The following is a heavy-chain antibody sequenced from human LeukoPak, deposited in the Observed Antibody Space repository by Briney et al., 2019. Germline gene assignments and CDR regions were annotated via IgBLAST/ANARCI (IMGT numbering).Heavy chain of an antibody. V-gene: IGHV3-7*04. Sequence: GGSLRLSCAVSGLTFSRYWMTWVRQAPGKGLEWVANIKEDGSEKYYVDSVKGRFTISRDNAKNSLYLQMNSLRAEDTAVYYCARAPRESPSYWGQGTLVTVSS. CDR3: ARAPRESPSY. CDR2: IKEDGSEK. CDR1: GLTFSRYW. J-gene: IGHJ4*02.